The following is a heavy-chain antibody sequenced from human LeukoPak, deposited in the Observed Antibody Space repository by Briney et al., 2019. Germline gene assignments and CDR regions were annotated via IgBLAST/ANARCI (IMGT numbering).Heavy chain of an antibody. J-gene: IGHJ5*02. CDR2: INGGGGST. V-gene: IGHV3-23*01. Sequence: QSGGSLRLSCAASGFTFSTYAMNWVRQAPGKGLEWVSGINGGGGSTYYADSVKGRFTISRDNSKNTLYLQMNSLRAEDTAVYYCAKARQTYDNWFDPWGQGTPVTVSS. D-gene: IGHD2-2*01. CDR1: GFTFSTYA. CDR3: AKARQTYDNWFDP.